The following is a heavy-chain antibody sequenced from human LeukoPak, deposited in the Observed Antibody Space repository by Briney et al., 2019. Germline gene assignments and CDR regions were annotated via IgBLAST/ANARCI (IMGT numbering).Heavy chain of an antibody. Sequence: PGGSLRLSCAASGFPFIGNYMSWVRQAPGKGLEWVSVTYSGNSTYYADSVKGRFTISRDNSKNTLYLQMNSLRAEDTAVYYCATGSRNLDHWGQGTLVTVSS. CDR3: ATGSRNLDH. J-gene: IGHJ4*02. V-gene: IGHV3-53*01. CDR1: GFPFIGNY. D-gene: IGHD1-1*01. CDR2: TYSGNST.